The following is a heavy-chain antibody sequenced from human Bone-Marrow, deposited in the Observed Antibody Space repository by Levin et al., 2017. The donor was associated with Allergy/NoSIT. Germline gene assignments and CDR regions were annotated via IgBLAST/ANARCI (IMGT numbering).Heavy chain of an antibody. D-gene: IGHD4-17*01. CDR3: ARVYGDYGDAFDL. CDR1: GFTFSGSA. CDR2: IRNKANTYAT. J-gene: IGHJ3*01. V-gene: IGHV3-73*01. Sequence: GESLKISCAASGFTFSGSAVHWVRQASGKGLECVGRIRNKANTYATEYAASVKGRFSISRDDSKNTAYLQMNSLKTEDTAVYYCARVYGDYGDAFDLWGQGTMVIVSS.